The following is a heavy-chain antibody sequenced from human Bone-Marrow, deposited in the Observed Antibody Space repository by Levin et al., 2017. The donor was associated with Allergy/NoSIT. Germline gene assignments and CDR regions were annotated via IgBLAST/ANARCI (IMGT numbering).Heavy chain of an antibody. Sequence: QTLSLTCTVTGDSIRSSGHYWSWLRQSPGKGLEWIGYVYHSGDTYYNPSLESPVSISVDTSKNQFSLKVNSVTASATAVYYCARLWGTWNAYFDYWGQGTLVTVSS. CDR1: GDSIRSSGHY. CDR2: VYHSGDT. V-gene: IGHV4-30-4*01. CDR3: ARLWGTWNAYFDY. D-gene: IGHD1-1*01. J-gene: IGHJ4*02.